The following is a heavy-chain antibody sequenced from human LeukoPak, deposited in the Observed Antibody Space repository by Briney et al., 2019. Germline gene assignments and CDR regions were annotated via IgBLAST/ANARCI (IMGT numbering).Heavy chain of an antibody. D-gene: IGHD2-2*01. CDR1: GFTFISYG. V-gene: IGHV3-30*19. Sequence: GGSLRLSCATSGFTFISYGMHWVRQAPGKGLEWLAVISFDESDKYYADSVRGRFTISTEISKNTLHLEMNSLRADDTAMYYCARSQLKFCSTTSCYVFDSWGQGTLVTVSS. CDR2: ISFDESDK. J-gene: IGHJ4*02. CDR3: ARSQLKFCSTTSCYVFDS.